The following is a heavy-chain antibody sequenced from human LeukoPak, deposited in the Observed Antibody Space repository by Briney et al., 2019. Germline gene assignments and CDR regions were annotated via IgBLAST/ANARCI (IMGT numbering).Heavy chain of an antibody. CDR1: RFTFSSYA. Sequence: GGSLRLSCAASRFTFSSYAMSWVRQAPGKGLEWVSAISGSGGSTYYADSVKGRFTISRDNSKNTLYLRMNSLRAEDTAVYYCAKASGGRYCSSTSCWAGYWGQGTLVTVSS. D-gene: IGHD2-2*01. J-gene: IGHJ4*02. CDR2: ISGSGGST. V-gene: IGHV3-23*01. CDR3: AKASGGRYCSSTSCWAGY.